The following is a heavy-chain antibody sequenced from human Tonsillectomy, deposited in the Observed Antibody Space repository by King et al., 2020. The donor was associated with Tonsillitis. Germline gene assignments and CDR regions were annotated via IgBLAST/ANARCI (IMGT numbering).Heavy chain of an antibody. Sequence: QLQESGPGLVKPSETLSLICTVSGGSISGSSYYWGWIRQPPGKGPEWIVNVYHTGNTYYNPSLKSRVSMSVDTSKNQFPLKLSSVTAADTAVYYCVRHIAYDFGSGSPAADYWGQGTLVTVSS. CDR2: VYHTGNT. D-gene: IGHD3-10*01. CDR1: GGSISGSSYY. J-gene: IGHJ4*02. V-gene: IGHV4-39*01. CDR3: VRHIAYDFGSGSPAADY.